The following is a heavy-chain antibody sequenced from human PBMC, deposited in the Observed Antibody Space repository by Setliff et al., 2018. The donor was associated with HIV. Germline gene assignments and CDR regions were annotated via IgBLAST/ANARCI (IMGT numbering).Heavy chain of an antibody. CDR1: GGSFPAYY. J-gene: IGHJ5*02. CDR3: VRQHGDYAFDP. CDR2: INYEGDT. Sequence: SETLSLTCAVYGGSFPAYYWNWIRQPPGKGLEWIGEINYEGDTTYNPSLKSRVNMFIDTSKKQFSLKVASVTAADTAVYYCVRQHGDYAFDPWGQGTPVPSPQ. D-gene: IGHD4-17*01. V-gene: IGHV4-34*01.